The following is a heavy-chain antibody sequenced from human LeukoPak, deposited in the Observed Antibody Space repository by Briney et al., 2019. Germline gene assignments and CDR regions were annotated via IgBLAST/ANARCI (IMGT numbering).Heavy chain of an antibody. J-gene: IGHJ4*02. CDR2: ISDYNGHT. Sequence: ASVKVSCRASGYTFTSYGINWLRQAPGQGLEWMGWISDYNGHTSYAQKLQGRVTMTTDTSTSTAYMELRSLRSDDTAVYYCAREGIRYFDYWGQGTLVTVSS. D-gene: IGHD3-10*01. V-gene: IGHV1-18*01. CDR3: AREGIRYFDY. CDR1: GYTFTSYG.